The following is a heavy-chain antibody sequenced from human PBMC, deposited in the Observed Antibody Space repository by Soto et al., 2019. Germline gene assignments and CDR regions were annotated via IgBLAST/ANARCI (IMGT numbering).Heavy chain of an antibody. CDR1: GFTFSSFG. CDR2: TSSDGTIK. D-gene: IGHD3-10*01. V-gene: IGHV3-30*18. CDR3: AKDRGDGSGRGLDY. Sequence: QVQLVESGGGVVQPGRSLRLSCAASGFTFSSFGMRWVRQAPGKGLEWVALTSSDGTIKYYTDSVKGRFTISRDNSKNTLSLQLNSLRGEDTAVYYCAKDRGDGSGRGLDYWGQGTLVTVSS. J-gene: IGHJ4*02.